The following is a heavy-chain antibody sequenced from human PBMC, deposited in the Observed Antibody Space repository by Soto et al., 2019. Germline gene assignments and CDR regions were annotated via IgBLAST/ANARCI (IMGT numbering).Heavy chain of an antibody. CDR2: ISAYNGNT. D-gene: IGHD2-2*01. CDR1: GYTFTNYG. CDR3: ARDNFCSTTSCYGRVYYYMDV. V-gene: IGHV1-18*01. Sequence: QVQLVQSGAEVKKPGASVKVSCKASGYTFTNYGISWVRQAPGQGLEWMGWISAYNGNTNYERKLQGRVTMTTDTSTSTAYMELRSLRSDYTAVYYCARDNFCSTTSCYGRVYYYMDVWGKGTTVTVSS. J-gene: IGHJ6*03.